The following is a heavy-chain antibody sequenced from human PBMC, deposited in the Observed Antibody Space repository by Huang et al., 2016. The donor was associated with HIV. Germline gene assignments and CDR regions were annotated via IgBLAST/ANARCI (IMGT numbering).Heavy chain of an antibody. CDR3: ATSLQNIYGYNWFDP. V-gene: IGHV4-34*01. Sequence: QVQLQQWGAGLLKPSETLSLTCAVYGGAFSGYYWSWCRQPPGKGLGWIGEINHSGSTNYQSSLKSRVTISVDTSKNQFSLKLSSVTAADTAGYYCATSLQNIYGYNWFDPWGQGTLVTVSS. D-gene: IGHD5-18*01. J-gene: IGHJ5*02. CDR2: INHSGST. CDR1: GGAFSGYY.